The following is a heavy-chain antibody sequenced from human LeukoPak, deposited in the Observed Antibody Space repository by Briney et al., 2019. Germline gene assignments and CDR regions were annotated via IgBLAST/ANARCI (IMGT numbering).Heavy chain of an antibody. CDR1: GYTFTGYY. V-gene: IGHV1-2*02. CDR3: ARDMGTYDILTGFFGD. D-gene: IGHD3-9*01. CDR2: INPKSGGT. Sequence: ASVKVSCKASGYTFTGYYMHWVRQAPGQGLEWMGWINPKSGGTKFAQKFQGRVTMTRDTSSITTDMELHRLNSDDTAVYYCARDMGTYDILTGFFGDWGQGTLVTVSS. J-gene: IGHJ4*02.